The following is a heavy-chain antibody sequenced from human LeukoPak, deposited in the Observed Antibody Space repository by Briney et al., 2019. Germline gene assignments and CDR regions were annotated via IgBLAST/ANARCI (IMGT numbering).Heavy chain of an antibody. J-gene: IGHJ4*02. Sequence: ASVKVSCKVSGYTLTELSMQWVREAPGKGLEWMEGFDPEDGETIYAQKFQGRVTMTEDTSTDTAYMELSSLRSEDTAVYYCATPAGDSYGIVFDYWGQGTLVTVSS. V-gene: IGHV1-24*01. CDR2: FDPEDGET. D-gene: IGHD5-18*01. CDR1: GYTLTELS. CDR3: ATPAGDSYGIVFDY.